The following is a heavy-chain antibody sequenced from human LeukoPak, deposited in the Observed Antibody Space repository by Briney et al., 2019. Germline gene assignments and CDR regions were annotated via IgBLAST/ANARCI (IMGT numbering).Heavy chain of an antibody. CDR1: GFTFTSDA. CDR3: TRGRGNYANYFDY. CDR2: IQDGGDT. V-gene: IGHV3-53*01. J-gene: IGHJ4*02. D-gene: IGHD1-26*01. Sequence: PGGSLRLSCVASGFTFTSDAMSWVRQAPGKGREWVSVIQDGGDTHYADSVKGRFTISRDNSKNTLYLQMNSLRAEDTAVYYCTRGRGNYANYFDYWGQGTLVTVPS.